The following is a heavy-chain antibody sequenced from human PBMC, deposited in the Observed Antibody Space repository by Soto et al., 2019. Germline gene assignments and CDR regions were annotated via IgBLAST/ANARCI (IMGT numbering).Heavy chain of an antibody. CDR1: GFTFSSYA. J-gene: IGHJ4*02. CDR3: AKGGSSGWYGLYFDY. CDR2: ISGSGGST. Sequence: PGGSLRLSCAASGFTFSSYAMSWVRQAPGKGLEWVSAISGSGGSTCYADSVKGRFTISRDNSKNTLYLQMNSLRAEDTAVYYCAKGGSSGWYGLYFDYWGQGTLVTVSS. V-gene: IGHV3-23*01. D-gene: IGHD6-19*01.